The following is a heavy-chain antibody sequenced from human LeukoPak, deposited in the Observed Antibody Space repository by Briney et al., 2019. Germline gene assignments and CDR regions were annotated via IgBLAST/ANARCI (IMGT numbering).Heavy chain of an antibody. Sequence: SETLSLTCTVSGGSISSSSYYWGWIRQPPGKGLEWIGSIYYSGSTYYNPSLKSRVTISVDTSKNQFSLKLSSVTAADTAVYYCARRGQQLVTGFDYWGQGTLVTVSS. CDR3: ARRGQQLVTGFDY. D-gene: IGHD6-13*01. CDR1: GGSISSSSYY. CDR2: IYYSGST. V-gene: IGHV4-39*01. J-gene: IGHJ4*02.